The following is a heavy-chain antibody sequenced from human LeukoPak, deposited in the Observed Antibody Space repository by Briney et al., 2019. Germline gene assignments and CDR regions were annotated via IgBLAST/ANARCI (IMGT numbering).Heavy chain of an antibody. V-gene: IGHV3-21*01. J-gene: IGHJ4*02. CDR2: ISSGSDYI. CDR3: AKEGNSYSGYDKVDY. Sequence: GGSLRLSCGASGFTFSSYGMHWVRQAPGKGLEWVSSISSGSDYIYYADSVRGRFTVSRDNAKNSLFLQMNSLRAEDTAVYYCAKEGNSYSGYDKVDYWGQGTLVTVSS. D-gene: IGHD5-12*01. CDR1: GFTFSSYG.